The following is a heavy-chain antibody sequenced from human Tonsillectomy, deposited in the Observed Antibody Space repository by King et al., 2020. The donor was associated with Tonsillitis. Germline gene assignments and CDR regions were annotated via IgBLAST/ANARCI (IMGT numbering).Heavy chain of an antibody. CDR1: GSTFSGYD. CDR3: AKGLTRWAFDI. CDR2: VGIDGGTT. J-gene: IGHJ3*02. V-gene: IGHV3-23*04. D-gene: IGHD5-24*01. Sequence: EVQLVESGGGLVQPGGSLRLSCEASGSTFSGYDMSWVRQAPGTGLDWVSAVGIDGGTTYADSVKGRCTISRDNSKNKLYLQMTRLRAADTAVYYFAKGLTRWAFDICGQGTMVTVSS.